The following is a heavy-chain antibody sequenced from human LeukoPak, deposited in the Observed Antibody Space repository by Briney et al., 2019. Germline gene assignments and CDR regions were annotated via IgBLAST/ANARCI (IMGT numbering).Heavy chain of an antibody. V-gene: IGHV3-74*01. CDR3: VRGNDCGGPHY. D-gene: IGHD2-21*01. J-gene: IGHJ4*02. CDR2: IDRDGSRI. CDR1: GFTFSSYW. Sequence: GGSLRLSCAVSGFTFSSYWMHWVRQAPGKGLVWVSRIDRDGSRINYADSVKGRFTISRDNGKNTLFLQMNSLRAEDAAVYYCVRGNDCGGPHYWGQGTLVTVSS.